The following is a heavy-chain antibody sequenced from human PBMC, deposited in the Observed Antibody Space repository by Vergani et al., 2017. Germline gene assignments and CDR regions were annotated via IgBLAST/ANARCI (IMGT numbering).Heavy chain of an antibody. V-gene: IGHV1-18*04. CDR1: GYTFTSYG. CDR3: AGEQWLPIDYFDY. D-gene: IGHD6-19*01. Sequence: QVPLVQSGAEVKKPGASVKVFCKASGYTFTSYGLSWVRQPTGQGLEWMGWNSSYNGNTNYTQKLQGRVTMTTDTSTSTVYMELMSLRSEDTAVYYCAGEQWLPIDYFDYWGQGTLVTVSS. CDR2: NSSYNGNT. J-gene: IGHJ4*02.